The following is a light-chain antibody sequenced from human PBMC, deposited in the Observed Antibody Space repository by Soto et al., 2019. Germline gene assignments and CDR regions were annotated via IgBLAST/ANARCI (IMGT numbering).Light chain of an antibody. CDR2: DVA. J-gene: IGLJ1*01. CDR3: CSYVGGDTLI. V-gene: IGLV2-11*01. CDR1: SRDVGFSNY. Sequence: QSAPTQPRSVSGSPGQTVTISCTGTSRDVGFSNYISWYQQHPGEAPKLVIYDVAQRPSGVPDRLSGSRSGKTASLTISGLQPDDEGDHYCCSYVGGDTLIFGSGTKLTVL.